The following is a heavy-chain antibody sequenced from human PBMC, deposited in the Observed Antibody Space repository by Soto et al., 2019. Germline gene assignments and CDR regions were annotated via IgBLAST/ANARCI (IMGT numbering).Heavy chain of an antibody. CDR3: ASSLAWGTYYFDY. Sequence: GGSLRLSCAASGFTVGSNYMSWVRQAPGKGLEWVSVIYSGGSTYYADAVKGRFTISRDNSKNTLYLQMNSLRAEDTAGYYCASSLAWGTYYFDYWGQGTLVTVSS. CDR2: IYSGGST. CDR1: GFTVGSNY. J-gene: IGHJ4*02. D-gene: IGHD7-27*01. V-gene: IGHV3-66*01.